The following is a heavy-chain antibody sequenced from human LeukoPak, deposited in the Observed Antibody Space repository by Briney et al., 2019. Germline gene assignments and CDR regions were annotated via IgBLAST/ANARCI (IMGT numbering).Heavy chain of an antibody. D-gene: IGHD2-2*01. V-gene: IGHV1-2*02. Sequence: GSVKVSFKASGYSFTGFYIHWVRQAPGQGLEWVGWINPNTGATKYSQKFQGRVTMTRDTSIRTVYMEMSRLRSDDTAVYFCARHHRCCKSSSCEITGVDFWGQGTLVAVSS. CDR3: ARHHRCCKSSSCEITGVDF. J-gene: IGHJ4*02. CDR2: INPNTGAT. CDR1: GYSFTGFY.